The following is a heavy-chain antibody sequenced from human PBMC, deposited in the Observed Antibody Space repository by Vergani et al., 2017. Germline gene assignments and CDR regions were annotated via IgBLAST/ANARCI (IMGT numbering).Heavy chain of an antibody. CDR3: AKAIGKTPGVGARYYYYGMDV. Sequence: QVQLVESGGGVVQPGRSLRLSCAASGFTFSSYAMHWVRQAPGKGLEWVAVISYDGSNKYYADSVKGRFTISRDNSKNTLYLQMNSLRAEDTAVYYCAKAIGKTPGVGARYYYYGMDVWGQGTTVTVSS. V-gene: IGHV3-30-3*01. J-gene: IGHJ6*02. CDR1: GFTFSSYA. D-gene: IGHD1-26*01. CDR2: ISYDGSNK.